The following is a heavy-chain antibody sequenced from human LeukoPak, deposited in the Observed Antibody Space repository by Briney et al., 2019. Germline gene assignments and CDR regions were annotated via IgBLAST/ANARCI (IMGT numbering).Heavy chain of an antibody. CDR3: ARDYGTTVTERPLYYFDY. Sequence: GGSLRLSCAASGFTFSSYWMSWVRQAPGKGREWVANIKQDGSEKYYVDSVKGRFTISRDNAKNSLYLQMNSLRAEDTAVYYCARDYGTTVTERPLYYFDYWGQGTLVTVSS. D-gene: IGHD4-17*01. CDR1: GFTFSSYW. CDR2: IKQDGSEK. V-gene: IGHV3-7*01. J-gene: IGHJ4*02.